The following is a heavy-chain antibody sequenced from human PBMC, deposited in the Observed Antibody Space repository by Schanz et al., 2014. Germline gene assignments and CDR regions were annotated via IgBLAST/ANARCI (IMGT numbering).Heavy chain of an antibody. D-gene: IGHD6-19*01. Sequence: EVQLVESGGGLVQPGGSLRLSCAASGLTVSKNYMSWVRQAPGKGLEWVSIIYTDGSTYYADSVRDRFTISRDNSKNMLYLQINNLRAEDTAVYYCARDHQWLARYYMDVWGKGTTVTVSS. CDR3: ARDHQWLARYYMDV. CDR2: IYTDGST. V-gene: IGHV3-66*01. CDR1: GLTVSKNY. J-gene: IGHJ6*03.